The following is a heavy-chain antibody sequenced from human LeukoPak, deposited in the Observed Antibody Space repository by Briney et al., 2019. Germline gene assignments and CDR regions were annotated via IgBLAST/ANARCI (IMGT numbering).Heavy chain of an antibody. V-gene: IGHV4-61*08. Sequence: SETLSLTCTVSGGSISSGDYYWTWIRQPPGKGLEWIGYIYYSGSTNYNPSLKSRVTISVDTSKNQFSLKLSSVTAADTAVYYCATLTTVVTPFYFDYWGQGTLVTVSS. J-gene: IGHJ4*02. CDR2: IYYSGST. CDR1: GGSISSGDYY. CDR3: ATLTTVVTPFYFDY. D-gene: IGHD4-23*01.